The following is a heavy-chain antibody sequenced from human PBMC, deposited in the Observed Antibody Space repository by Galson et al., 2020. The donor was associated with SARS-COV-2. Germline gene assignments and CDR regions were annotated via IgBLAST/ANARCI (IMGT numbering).Heavy chain of an antibody. V-gene: IGHV3-30*01. D-gene: IGHD6-13*01. CDR3: ARELTGSSWPFDY. J-gene: IGHJ4*02. CDR2: ISYDGSNK. CDR1: GFTFSSYA. Sequence: GESLKISCAASGFTFSSYAMHWVRHAPGKGLEWVAVISYDGSNKYYEDSVKGRFTISRDNSKNTLYLQMNSLRAEDTAVYYCARELTGSSWPFDYWGQGTLVTVSS.